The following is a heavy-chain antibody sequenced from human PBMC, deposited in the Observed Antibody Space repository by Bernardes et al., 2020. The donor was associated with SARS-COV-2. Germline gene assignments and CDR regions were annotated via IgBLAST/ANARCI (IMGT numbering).Heavy chain of an antibody. J-gene: IGHJ5*02. CDR2: IYSGGST. V-gene: IGHV3-53*01. CDR3: ARSHPIYCSGGSCTTEAGWFDP. D-gene: IGHD2-15*01. CDR1: GFTVSSNY. Sequence: GGSLRLSCAASGFTVSSNYMSWVRQAPGKGLEWVSVIYSGGSTYYADSVKGRFTISRDNSKNTLYLQMNSLRAEDTAVYYCARSHPIYCSGGSCTTEAGWFDPWGQGTLVTVSS.